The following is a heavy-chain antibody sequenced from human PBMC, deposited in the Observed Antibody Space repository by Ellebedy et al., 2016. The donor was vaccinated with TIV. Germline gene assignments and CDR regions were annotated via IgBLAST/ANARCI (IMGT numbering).Heavy chain of an antibody. CDR2: IKADGSDK. J-gene: IGHJ4*02. Sequence: GGSLKISCAASGFPFSSYWMSWVRQAPGKGLEWVASIKADGSDKYYVDSVKGRFTISRDNAKISLYLQMNSLRAEDTAIYYCARGGAHFFGYWGQGMLVTVSS. V-gene: IGHV3-7*03. CDR1: GFPFSSYW. CDR3: ARGGAHFFGY.